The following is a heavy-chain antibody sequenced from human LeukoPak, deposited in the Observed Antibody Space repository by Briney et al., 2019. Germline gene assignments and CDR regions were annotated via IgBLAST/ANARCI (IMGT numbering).Heavy chain of an antibody. J-gene: IGHJ6*03. CDR2: IKQDGSEK. Sequence: GGSLRLSCAASGFTFSSYWMSWVRQAPGKGLEWVANIKQDGSEKYYVDSVKGRFTISRDNAKNSLYLQMNSLRAEDTAVYYCARDSSSWWYYYYYMDVWGKGTTVTVSS. CDR3: ARDSSSWWYYYYYMDV. V-gene: IGHV3-7*01. CDR1: GFTFSSYW. D-gene: IGHD6-13*01.